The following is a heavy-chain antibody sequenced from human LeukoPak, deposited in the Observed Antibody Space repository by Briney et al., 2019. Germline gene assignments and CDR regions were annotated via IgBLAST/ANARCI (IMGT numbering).Heavy chain of an antibody. CDR1: GFTFSTYD. CDR2: LSANGGST. D-gene: IGHD6-13*01. CDR3: AKPPPDSSSWLFDY. J-gene: IGHJ4*02. Sequence: SGGSLRLACAASGFTFSTYDMSWVRQAPGKGLEWVSTLSANGGSTYYADSVKGRFTISRDNSKNTLNLQMNSLRVEDTAVYYCAKPPPDSSSWLFDYWGQGTLVTVSS. V-gene: IGHV3-23*01.